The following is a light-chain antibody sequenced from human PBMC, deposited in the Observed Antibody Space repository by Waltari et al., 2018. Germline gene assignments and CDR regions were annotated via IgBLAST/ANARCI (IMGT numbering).Light chain of an antibody. Sequence: QLVLTQSPSASASLGASVKLTCTLSSGHSSNVIAWHQQQPETGPRYLMKVNSDGSHSKGDGSPVRGSGSSAGAERYLTISSLQSEDEADYDCQTGGHGTGVFGGGTKLTVL. J-gene: IGLJ3*02. CDR3: QTGGHGTGV. V-gene: IGLV4-69*01. CDR1: SGHSSNV. CDR2: VNSDGSH.